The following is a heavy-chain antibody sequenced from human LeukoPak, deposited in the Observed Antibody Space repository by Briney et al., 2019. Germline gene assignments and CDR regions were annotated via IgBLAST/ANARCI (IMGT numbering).Heavy chain of an antibody. CDR2: IYSGGST. V-gene: IGHV3-66*01. D-gene: IGHD5-18*01. CDR3: AREHTAMNAFDI. J-gene: IGHJ3*02. CDR1: GFTVSSNY. Sequence: GGSLRLSCAASGFTVSSNYMSWVRQAPGKGLEWVSVIYSGGSTYYADSVKGRFTISRDNSKNTLYLQMNSLRAEDTAVYYCAREHTAMNAFDIWGQGTMVTVSS.